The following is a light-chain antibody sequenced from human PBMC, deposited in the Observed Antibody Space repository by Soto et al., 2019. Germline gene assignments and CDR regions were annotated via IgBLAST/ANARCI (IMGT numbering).Light chain of an antibody. J-gene: IGKJ2*01. CDR1: QCLLHSNGHNR. CDR3: MEGFHTPYT. Sequence: DIVMTQSPLSLPVTPGEPASISCRSSQCLLHSNGHNRLDWYLQKPAHSPQLLIYLGGYVVKADQYLQRLFYMGPTRAYGVPDRLVAGGSCTAFTVNISSVEAEDVGVYFCMEGFHTPYTFGQGNKVLIK. CDR2: LGGYVVKADQYLQRLFYMGP. V-gene: IGKV2-28*01.